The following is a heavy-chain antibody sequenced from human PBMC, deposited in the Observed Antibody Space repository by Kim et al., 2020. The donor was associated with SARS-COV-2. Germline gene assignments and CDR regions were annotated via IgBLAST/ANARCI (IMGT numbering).Heavy chain of an antibody. D-gene: IGHD1-1*01. CDR3: ATQLGPQSLYFFDH. CDR2: ISFDGRNE. Sequence: GGSLRLSCAASGFTFNSFGIYWVRQTPVKGLEWVAFISFDGRNEYYAESVTGRFAISRDNLKNTVYLQMSSLSPEDTAVYYCATQLGPQSLYFFDHWGPGTLVTVSS. CDR1: GFTFNSFG. V-gene: IGHV3-30*03. J-gene: IGHJ4*02.